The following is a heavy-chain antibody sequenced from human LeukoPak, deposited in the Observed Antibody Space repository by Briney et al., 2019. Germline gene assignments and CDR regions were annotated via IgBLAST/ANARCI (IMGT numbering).Heavy chain of an antibody. CDR1: GFTFSSYY. J-gene: IGHJ3*02. V-gene: IGHV3-21*01. Sequence: PGGSLRLSCAGSGFTFSSYYMNWVRQAPGKGLEWVSSISSSSSSYIYYADSVKGRFTISRDNAKNSLYLQMNSLRAEDTAVYYCARGGAAAGIDAFDIWGHGTMVTVSS. CDR3: ARGGAAAGIDAFDI. D-gene: IGHD6-13*01. CDR2: ISSSSSSYI.